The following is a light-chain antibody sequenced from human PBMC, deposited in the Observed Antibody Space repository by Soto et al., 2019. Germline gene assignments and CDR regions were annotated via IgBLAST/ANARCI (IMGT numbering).Light chain of an antibody. Sequence: EIVLTQSPSSLSLSPGERATLSCRDSQSVNSTLAWYQHKPGQAPRLLIYDASNRAYGIPARFSGSGSGTESTRTVTSRETEDFAVYYCDHGSYWPPFHFGKGTRLE. CDR2: DAS. CDR3: DHGSYWPPFH. J-gene: IGKJ5*01. V-gene: IGKV3-11*01. CDR1: QSVNST.